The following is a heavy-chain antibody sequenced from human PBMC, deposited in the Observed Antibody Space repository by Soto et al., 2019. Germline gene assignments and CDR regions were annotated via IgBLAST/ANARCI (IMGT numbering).Heavy chain of an antibody. CDR2: IYSGGST. CDR3: ARELLTYYYDSSGYQIPDAFDI. D-gene: IGHD3-22*01. CDR1: GFTVSSNY. J-gene: IGHJ3*02. V-gene: IGHV3-53*01. Sequence: PGGSLRLSCAASGFTVSSNYMSWVRQAPGKGLEWVSVIYSGGSTYYADSVKGRFTISRDNSKNTLYLQMNSLRAEDTAVYYCARELLTYYYDSSGYQIPDAFDIWGQGTMVTVSS.